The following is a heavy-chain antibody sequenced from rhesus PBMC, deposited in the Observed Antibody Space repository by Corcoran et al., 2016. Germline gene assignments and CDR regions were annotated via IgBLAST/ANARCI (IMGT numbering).Heavy chain of an antibody. CDR1: GGAMSGYW. CDR3: ARQVGWSDYRYFDL. CDR2: VDSRGST. V-gene: IGHV4-160*01. D-gene: IGHD6-37*01. Sequence: QVQLQESGPGLVKPSETLSLTGAVSGGAMSGYWWRWIRQPPGKGLEWIGRVDSRGSTAYHPSLKSRVTISRDTSKNPFSLKLSSVTAADTAVYYCARQVGWSDYRYFDLWGPGTPITISS. J-gene: IGHJ2*01.